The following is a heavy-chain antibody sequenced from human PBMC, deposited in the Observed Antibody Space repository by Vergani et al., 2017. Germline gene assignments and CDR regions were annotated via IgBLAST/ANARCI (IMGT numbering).Heavy chain of an antibody. D-gene: IGHD2-21*02. CDR2: IGKDGINT. CDR1: GFPFSNFG. V-gene: IGHV3-30*02. Sequence: QVQLVESAGGVVQPGGSLRLSCAAFGFPFSNFGMHWIRQAPGKGREWLAYIGKDGINTRYRDAVKGRFTVPRDNSKDILYLQMDSLRSEDTALYYCAKYLRDSTDGLPDSWGPGTLVIVSS. J-gene: IGHJ4*02. CDR3: AKYLRDSTDGLPDS.